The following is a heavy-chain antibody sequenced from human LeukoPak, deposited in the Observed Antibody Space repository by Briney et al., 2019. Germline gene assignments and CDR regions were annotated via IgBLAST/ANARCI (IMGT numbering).Heavy chain of an antibody. CDR3: ARVKLLWFGPPGGAFDY. V-gene: IGHV4-4*07. D-gene: IGHD3-10*01. Sequence: SETLSLTCTVSGGSISSYYWSWIRQPAGKGLEWIGRIYTSGSTNYNPSLKSRVTISVDTSKNQFSLKLSSVTAADTAVYYCARVKLLWFGPPGGAFDYWGQGTLVTVSS. CDR2: IYTSGST. J-gene: IGHJ4*02. CDR1: GGSISSYY.